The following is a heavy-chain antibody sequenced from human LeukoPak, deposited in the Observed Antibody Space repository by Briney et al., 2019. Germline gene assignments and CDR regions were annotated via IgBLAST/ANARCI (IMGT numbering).Heavy chain of an antibody. CDR3: ARDISSSTRAFDI. CDR2: ITSSGSPT. J-gene: IGHJ3*02. V-gene: IGHV3-48*03. D-gene: IGHD2-15*01. Sequence: GGSLRLSCAASGFTLSTYEMTWVRQAPGKGLEWFSFITSSGSPTFYADSVKGRFTIFRDTAKNSLFLQMNNLRGEDTAVYYCARDISSSTRAFDIWGQGTMVTVS. CDR1: GFTLSTYE.